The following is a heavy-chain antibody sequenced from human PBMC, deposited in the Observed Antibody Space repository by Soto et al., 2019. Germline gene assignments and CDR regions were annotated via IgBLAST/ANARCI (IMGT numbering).Heavy chain of an antibody. Sequence: QVQLQESGPGLVKPSQTLSLTCTVSGGSISSGDYYWSWIRQPPGKGLEWIGYIYYSGSTYYNPSLQSRXXIXVXXSKTQFSLKLSSVTAADTAVYYCASRGTVTKYFDYWGQGTLVTVSS. V-gene: IGHV4-30-4*01. CDR1: GGSISSGDYY. D-gene: IGHD4-17*01. CDR3: ASRGTVTKYFDY. CDR2: IYYSGST. J-gene: IGHJ4*02.